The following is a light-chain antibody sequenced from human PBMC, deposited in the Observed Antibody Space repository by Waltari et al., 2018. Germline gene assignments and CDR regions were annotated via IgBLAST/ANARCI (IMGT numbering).Light chain of an antibody. J-gene: IGLJ3*02. V-gene: IGLV1-51*01. CDR1: RFNIGNNY. CDR2: ENK. Sequence: SVLTQPPSLSAAPGQKVTISCSGDRFNIGNNYVYWYQQVPGTVPKLLIYENKRRPSGIPDRFSASKSGTSATLDITGLQPGDEADYYCGTWDTRLRAGVFGGGTSLTV. CDR3: GTWDTRLRAGV.